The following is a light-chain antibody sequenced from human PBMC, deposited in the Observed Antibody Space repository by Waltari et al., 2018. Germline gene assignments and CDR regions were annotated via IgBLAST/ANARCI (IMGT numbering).Light chain of an antibody. V-gene: IGKV1-33*01. Sequence: DIQMTQSPSSLSASVGDRVTITCQASQDIDNFLNWYQQKPGEAPRLLIYDASNLETGVPSKFSRSGSGTDFSLTITSLQPEDIATYYCQEYGNALTFGGGTKVEIK. CDR1: QDIDNF. CDR2: DAS. CDR3: QEYGNALT. J-gene: IGKJ4*01.